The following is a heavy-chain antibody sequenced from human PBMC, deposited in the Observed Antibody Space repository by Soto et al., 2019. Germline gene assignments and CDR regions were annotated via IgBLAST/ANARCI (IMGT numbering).Heavy chain of an antibody. J-gene: IGHJ5*02. V-gene: IGHV1-2*02. Sequence: ASVKVSCKASGYTFTGYYMHWVRQAPGQGLEWMGWINPNSGGTNYAQKFKGRVTMTRDTSISTAYMELSRLRSDDTAVYYCAREPLEKEIDPWGQGTRVAVAS. D-gene: IGHD1-1*01. CDR2: INPNSGGT. CDR3: AREPLEKEIDP. CDR1: GYTFTGYY.